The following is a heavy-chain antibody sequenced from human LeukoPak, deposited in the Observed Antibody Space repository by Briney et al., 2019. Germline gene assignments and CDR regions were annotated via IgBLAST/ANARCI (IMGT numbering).Heavy chain of an antibody. CDR1: GYSISSGYY. J-gene: IGHJ4*02. CDR2: IYHSGST. Sequence: SETLSLTCTVSGYSISSGYYWGWIRQPPGKGLEWIGSIYHSGSTYYNPSLKSRVTISVDTSKNQFSLKLSSVTAADTAVYYCARVRSVIRESLYYFDYWGQGTLVTVSS. D-gene: IGHD2-21*01. CDR3: ARVRSVIRESLYYFDY. V-gene: IGHV4-38-2*02.